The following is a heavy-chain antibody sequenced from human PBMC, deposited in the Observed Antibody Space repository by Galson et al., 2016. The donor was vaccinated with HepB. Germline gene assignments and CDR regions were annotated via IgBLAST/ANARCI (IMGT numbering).Heavy chain of an antibody. D-gene: IGHD3-10*01. J-gene: IGHJ4*02. Sequence: GLEWVSSITTNGRTNFADSVKGRFTLSRDNSKNSLSLQMNSLRVEDTAIYYCAKEIDNSGIGRFHSWGQGTLVTVSS. V-gene: IGHV3-23*01. CDR2: ITTNGRT. CDR3: AKEIDNSGIGRFHS.